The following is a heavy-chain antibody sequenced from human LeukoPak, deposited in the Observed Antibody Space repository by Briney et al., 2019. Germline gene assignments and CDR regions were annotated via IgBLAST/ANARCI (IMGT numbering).Heavy chain of an antibody. J-gene: IGHJ4*02. V-gene: IGHV3-21*01. CDR3: ARDTFDY. Sequence: PGGSLRLSYAASAFTFSTYSINGVRQAPGKGLEWVSSISSGSSYIFYADSVKGRFTISRDNAKNSLYLQMNSLRAEDTAFYYCARDTFDYWGQGTLVTVSS. CDR2: ISSGSSYI. CDR1: AFTFSTYS.